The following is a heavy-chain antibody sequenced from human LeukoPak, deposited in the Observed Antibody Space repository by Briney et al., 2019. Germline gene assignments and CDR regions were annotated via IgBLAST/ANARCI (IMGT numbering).Heavy chain of an antibody. V-gene: IGHV1-8*01. CDR1: GYTFSSYD. J-gene: IGHJ5*02. CDR3: ARGILSSGWELNWFGP. D-gene: IGHD6-19*01. Sequence: GTSVKVSCKASGYTFSSYDINWARQATGQGLEWMGWMNPNSGNTGYAQRFQGRVTMTRNTSINTAYMELSSLRSEDTAVYYCARGILSSGWELNWFGPWGQGTLVTVSS. CDR2: MNPNSGNT.